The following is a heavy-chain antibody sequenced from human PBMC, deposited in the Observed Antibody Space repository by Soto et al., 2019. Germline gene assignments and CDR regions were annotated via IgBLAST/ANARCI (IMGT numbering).Heavy chain of an antibody. Sequence: EVQLVESGGGLVQPGGSLKLSCAASGSTFSDSTMHWVRQASGKGLEWVGRIRSKANSYATAYAESVKGRFTISRDDSKNTAYLQMNSLKTEDTAVYYCTYDSSGYYIFDYWGQGTLVTVSS. CDR1: GSTFSDST. CDR2: IRSKANSYAT. D-gene: IGHD3-22*01. V-gene: IGHV3-73*02. CDR3: TYDSSGYYIFDY. J-gene: IGHJ4*02.